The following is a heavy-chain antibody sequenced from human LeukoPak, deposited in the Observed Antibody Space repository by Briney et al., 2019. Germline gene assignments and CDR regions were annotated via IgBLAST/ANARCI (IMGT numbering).Heavy chain of an antibody. D-gene: IGHD5-12*01. CDR2: IRYDGTIE. Sequence: PGGSLRLSCAASGFTFSTFGMHWVRHTPGKGLEWVAFIRYDGTIEYYADSVKGRFTISRDNSKNTLSLQMDSLRADDTAVYYCVKRIIVADKFDYWGQGSLVTVSS. J-gene: IGHJ4*02. CDR1: GFTFSTFG. CDR3: VKRIIVADKFDY. V-gene: IGHV3-30*02.